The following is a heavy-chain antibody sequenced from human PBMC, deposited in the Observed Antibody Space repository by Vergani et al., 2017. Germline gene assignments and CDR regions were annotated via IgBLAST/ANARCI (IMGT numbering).Heavy chain of an antibody. CDR3: GRGSDNYN. V-gene: IGHV3-23*01. D-gene: IGHD5-24*01. CDR2: IKNTGDGT. Sequence: EVQLLQSEGAVVQPGGPLRPSCVALGSTSSSDATSWVRQGRGQGLEWVASIKNTGDGTHYADSVKGRFTISRNNSKNTLYLQMNSLRIEDTAVYYCGRGSDNYNWGQRTVVTVSS. CDR1: GSTSSSDA. J-gene: IGHJ4*02.